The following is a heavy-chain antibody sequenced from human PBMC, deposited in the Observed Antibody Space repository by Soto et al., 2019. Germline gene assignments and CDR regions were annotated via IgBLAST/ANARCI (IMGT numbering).Heavy chain of an antibody. V-gene: IGHV3-9*01. CDR2: ISWKSGSV. J-gene: IGHJ6*02. CDR1: GFSFDDYA. CDR3: AKSTGGTANGMDV. D-gene: IGHD2-21*02. Sequence: EVQLVESGGGLVQPGRSLRLSCAASGFSFDDYAMHWVRQAPGKGLEWVSGISWKSGSVGYAESVKGRFTISRDNAKNSLYLQMNSLRGDDTTLYYCAKSTGGTANGMDVWGQGTTVAVSS.